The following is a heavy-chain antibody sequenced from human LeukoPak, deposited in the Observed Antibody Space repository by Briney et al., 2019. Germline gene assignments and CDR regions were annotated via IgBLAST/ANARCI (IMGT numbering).Heavy chain of an antibody. D-gene: IGHD4-17*01. CDR3: ARHSRATVTTGGWFDP. CDR2: TTSSSSYI. Sequence: GGSLRLSCAASGFTFSSYNMNWVRQAPGKGLEWVSSTTSSSSYIYYADSVKGRFTISRDNAKNSLYLQMNSLRAEDTAVYYCARHSRATVTTGGWFDPWGQGTLVTVSS. V-gene: IGHV3-21*01. J-gene: IGHJ5*02. CDR1: GFTFSSYN.